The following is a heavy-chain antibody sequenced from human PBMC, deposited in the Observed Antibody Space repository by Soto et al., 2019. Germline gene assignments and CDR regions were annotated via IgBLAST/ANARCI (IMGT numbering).Heavy chain of an antibody. Sequence: ASVKVSCKASGYTFTGYYIHWVRQAPGQGLEWMGWINPNSGGTNYAQKFQGRVTTTRDTSISTAYMELSRLRSDDTAVYYCARSSGYFAFDIWGQGTMVTVSS. CDR3: ARSSGYFAFDI. D-gene: IGHD3-22*01. CDR2: INPNSGGT. J-gene: IGHJ3*02. CDR1: GYTFTGYY. V-gene: IGHV1-2*02.